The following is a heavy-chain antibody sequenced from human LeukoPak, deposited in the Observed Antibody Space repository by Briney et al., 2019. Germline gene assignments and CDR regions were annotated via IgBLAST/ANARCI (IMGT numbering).Heavy chain of an antibody. J-gene: IGHJ1*01. D-gene: IGHD6-19*01. CDR2: IYYSGST. Sequence: MASETLSLTCTVSGDSISSRSYSWGWIRQPPGKGLEWIGSIYYSGSTYYNPSLKSRVTISVDTSKNQFSLKLSSVTAADTAVYYCARQLAVAEAEYFQHWGQGTLVTVSS. CDR1: GDSISSRSYS. CDR3: ARQLAVAEAEYFQH. V-gene: IGHV4-39*01.